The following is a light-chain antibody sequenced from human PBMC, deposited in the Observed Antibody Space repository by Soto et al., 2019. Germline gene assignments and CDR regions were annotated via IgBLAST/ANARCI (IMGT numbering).Light chain of an antibody. CDR3: QQRSNWPSLT. Sequence: EIVLIQSPATLSLSPGERATLSCRASQSVGSYLAWYQHKPGQAPRLLISDASNRATGIPARFSGSGSETACTLTISSLEPKDSAVYYWQQRSNWPSLTFGGGTKVESK. V-gene: IGKV3-11*01. J-gene: IGKJ4*01. CDR1: QSVGSY. CDR2: DAS.